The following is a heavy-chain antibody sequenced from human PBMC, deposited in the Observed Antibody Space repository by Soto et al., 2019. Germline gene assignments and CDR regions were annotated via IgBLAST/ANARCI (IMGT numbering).Heavy chain of an antibody. V-gene: IGHV4-31*03. CDR3: ARGGGSTKVDY. D-gene: IGHD2-2*01. CDR1: GGSITSSGYY. Sequence: QVQLQESGPGLVKPSQTLSLTCTVSGGSITSSGYYWSWIRQHPGEGLEWIGFTSNSGSTSYNPSLKSRVTISVDTSSTQFSLNLKSVTAADTAVYSCARGGGSTKVDYWGQGTLVTVSP. J-gene: IGHJ4*02. CDR2: TSNSGST.